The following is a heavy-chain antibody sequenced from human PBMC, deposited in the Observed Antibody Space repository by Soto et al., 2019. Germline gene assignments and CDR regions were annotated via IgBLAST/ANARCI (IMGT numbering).Heavy chain of an antibody. J-gene: IGHJ6*02. CDR1: GYTFTGYY. CDR2: INPNSGGT. CDR3: ARGKQLWLRYGMDV. D-gene: IGHD5-18*01. V-gene: IGHV1-2*02. Sequence: GGSVKVSCKASGYTFTGYYMHWVRQAPGQGLEWMGWINPNSGGTNYAQKFQGRVTMTRDTSISTAYMELSRLRSDDTAVYYCARGKQLWLRYGMDVWGQGTTVTVYS.